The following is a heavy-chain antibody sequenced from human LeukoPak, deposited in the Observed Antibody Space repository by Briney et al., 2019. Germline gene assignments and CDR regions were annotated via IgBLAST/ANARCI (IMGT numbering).Heavy chain of an antibody. J-gene: IGHJ6*03. Sequence: QSGGSLRLSCAASGFTFSSYGMHWVRQAPGKGLEWVAVIWYDGSNKYYADSVKGRFTISRDNSKNTLYLQMNSLRAEDTAVYYCAKDNRFCSSWYYHYYMDVWGKGTTVTVSS. CDR1: GFTFSSYG. D-gene: IGHD6-13*01. CDR3: AKDNRFCSSWYYHYYMDV. V-gene: IGHV3-33*06. CDR2: IWYDGSNK.